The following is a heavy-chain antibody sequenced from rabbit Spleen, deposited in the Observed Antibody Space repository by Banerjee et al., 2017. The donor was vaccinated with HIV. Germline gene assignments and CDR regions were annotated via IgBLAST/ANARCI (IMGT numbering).Heavy chain of an antibody. D-gene: IGHD1-1*01. CDR3: ARDTSSSFSSYGMDL. Sequence: QQLVESGGGLVKPGTSLTLTCIASGVSFSGSSYMCWVRQAPGKGLEWIACIDSGSSGFTYFANWAKGRFTISKTASTTVTLHMTSLTAADTATYFCARDTSSSFSSYGMDLWGPGTLVTVS. J-gene: IGHJ6*01. V-gene: IGHV1S40*01. CDR1: GVSFSGSSY. CDR2: IDSGSSGFT.